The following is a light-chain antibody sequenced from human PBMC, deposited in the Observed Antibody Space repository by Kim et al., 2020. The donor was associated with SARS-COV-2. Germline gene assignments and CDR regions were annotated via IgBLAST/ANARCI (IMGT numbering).Light chain of an antibody. V-gene: IGLV6-57*03. Sequence: KTVTIACTRINGDIAKNYVHWYQQRPNSGPTTVIYEDFPRPSGVPDRFSGSIDVSSNSASLTISGLEPEDEADYYCQSYDNDTPWIFGGGTKLTVL. CDR2: EDF. CDR3: QSYDNDTPWI. CDR1: NGDIAKNY. J-gene: IGLJ3*02.